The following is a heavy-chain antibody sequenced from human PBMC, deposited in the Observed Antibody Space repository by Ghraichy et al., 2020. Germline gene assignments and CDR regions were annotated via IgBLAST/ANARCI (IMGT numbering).Heavy chain of an antibody. D-gene: IGHD2/OR15-2a*01. J-gene: IGHJ3*02. CDR1: GDSLSNNDVA. V-gene: IGHV6-1*01. CDR3: ARGRHNTFDI. Sequence: SQTLSLTCLISGDSLSNNDVAWNWIRQSPSRGLEWLGRTYRMASEYAESVKARTAITPDTSKNQFSLRLNSVTPDDTAVYYCARGRHNTFDIWGQGIMVTVSS. CDR2: TYRMAS.